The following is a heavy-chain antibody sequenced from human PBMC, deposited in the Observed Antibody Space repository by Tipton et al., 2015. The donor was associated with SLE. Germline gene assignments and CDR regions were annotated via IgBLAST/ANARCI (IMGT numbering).Heavy chain of an antibody. D-gene: IGHD5-12*01. J-gene: IGHJ4*02. CDR3: ARLGRGYSGY. Sequence: TLSLTCTVSGGSISSSSYYWGWIRQPPGKGLEWIGSIYYSGSTYYNPSLKSRVTISVDTSKNQFSLKLSSVTAADTAVYYCARLGRGYSGYWGQGTLVIVSS. CDR2: IYYSGST. CDR1: GGSISSSSYY. V-gene: IGHV4-39*07.